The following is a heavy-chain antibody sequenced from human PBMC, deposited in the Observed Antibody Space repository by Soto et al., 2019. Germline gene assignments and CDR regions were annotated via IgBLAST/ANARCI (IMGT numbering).Heavy chain of an antibody. CDR1: GFTFSSYA. CDR3: AKDAILYYDSSGYLDYFDY. Sequence: GGSLRLSCAASGFTFSSYAMSWVRQAPGKGLEWVSAISGSGGSTYYADSVKGRFTISRDNSKNTLYLQMNSLRAEDTAVYYCAKDAILYYDSSGYLDYFDYWGQGTLVTVSS. V-gene: IGHV3-23*01. D-gene: IGHD3-22*01. CDR2: ISGSGGST. J-gene: IGHJ4*02.